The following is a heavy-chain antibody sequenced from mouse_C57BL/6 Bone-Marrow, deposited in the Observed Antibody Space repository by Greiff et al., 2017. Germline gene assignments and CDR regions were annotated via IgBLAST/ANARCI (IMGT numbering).Heavy chain of an antibody. J-gene: IGHJ2*01. CDR2: IDPSDSYT. CDR3: AREGGYCGVDY. V-gene: IGHV1-50*01. D-gene: IGHD2-14*01. Sequence: QVQLQQSGAELVKPGASVKLSCKASGYTFTSYWMQWVKQRPGQGLEWIGEIDPSDSYTNYNQKFKGKATLTVDTSSSPAYMQRSGLTSEDAAVYCGAREGGYCGVDYWGEGTALTVSS. CDR1: GYTFTSYW.